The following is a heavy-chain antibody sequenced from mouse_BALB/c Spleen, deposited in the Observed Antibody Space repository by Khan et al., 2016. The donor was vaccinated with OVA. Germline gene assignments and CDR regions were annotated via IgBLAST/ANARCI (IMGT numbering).Heavy chain of an antibody. D-gene: IGHD1-1*01. Sequence: EVKLLESGPGLVKPSQSLSLTCTVTGYSITTDYAWNWIRQFPGSKLEWMGHISYSGNTKYNPSLKSRISITRHTSKNQFFLQLKSVTTEDTARYYCARIYGGDFDYWDQGTTLTVSS. CDR2: ISYSGNT. V-gene: IGHV3-2*02. CDR3: ARIYGGDFDY. J-gene: IGHJ2*01. CDR1: GYSITTDYA.